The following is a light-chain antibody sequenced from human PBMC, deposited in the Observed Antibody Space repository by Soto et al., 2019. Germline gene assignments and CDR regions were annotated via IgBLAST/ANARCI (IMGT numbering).Light chain of an antibody. V-gene: IGKV3-15*01. CDR3: QQYNDWPRT. CDR2: GAS. J-gene: IGKJ1*01. Sequence: DIQMTQSPATLSVSPGERATISCRASQSFSSSLAWFQHKPGQAPRLLTFGASTRDTGIPARFSGSGSGTEFTLTISSLQSEDFAVYYCQQYNDWPRTFGQGTKVEI. CDR1: QSFSSS.